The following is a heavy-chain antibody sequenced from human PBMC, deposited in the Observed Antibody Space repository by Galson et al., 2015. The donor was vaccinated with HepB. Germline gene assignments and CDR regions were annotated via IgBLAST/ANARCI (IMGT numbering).Heavy chain of an antibody. CDR1: GFTFSSYA. V-gene: IGHV3-30-3*01. D-gene: IGHD3-22*01. J-gene: IGHJ4*02. CDR2: ISYDGSNK. Sequence: SLRLSCAASGFTFSSYAMHWVRQAPGKGLEWVAVISYDGSNKYYADSVKGRFTISRDNSKNTLYLQMNSLRAEDTAVYYCARDSPYYYDSSGYYYVFDYWGQGTLVTVSS. CDR3: ARDSPYYYDSSGYYYVFDY.